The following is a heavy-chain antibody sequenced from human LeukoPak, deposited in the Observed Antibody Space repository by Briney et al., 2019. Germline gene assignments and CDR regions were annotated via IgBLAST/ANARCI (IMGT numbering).Heavy chain of an antibody. J-gene: IGHJ4*02. Sequence: PGGSLRLSCTASGFTFSSYGMHWVRQAPGKGLERVAFIRYDRSNKYYADSVKGRFTISRDNSNNTLYLQMNSLRAEDTAVYYCAKDMTTATGFVDYWGQGTLVTVSS. CDR2: IRYDRSNK. D-gene: IGHD4-17*01. CDR3: AKDMTTATGFVDY. V-gene: IGHV3-30*02. CDR1: GFTFSSYG.